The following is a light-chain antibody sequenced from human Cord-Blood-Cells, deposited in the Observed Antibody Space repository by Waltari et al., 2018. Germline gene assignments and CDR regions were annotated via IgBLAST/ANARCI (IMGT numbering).Light chain of an antibody. Sequence: DLQLTQSPSSLSASVGDRVTITCRASQGISNYLAWYQPKPGKVPKLLIYAASTLQSGVPSRFSGSGSGTDFTLTISSLQPEDVATYYCQKYNSAPRTFGQGTKVEIK. J-gene: IGKJ1*01. CDR2: AAS. CDR1: QGISNY. CDR3: QKYNSAPRT. V-gene: IGKV1-27*01.